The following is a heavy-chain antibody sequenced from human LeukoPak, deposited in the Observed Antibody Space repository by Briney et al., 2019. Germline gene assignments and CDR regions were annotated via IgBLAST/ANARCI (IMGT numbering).Heavy chain of an antibody. CDR2: IKQDGSEK. D-gene: IGHD2-15*01. Sequence: GGSLRLSCAASGFTFSSYWMSWVRQAPGKGLEWVANIKQDGSEKYYVDSVKGRFTISGDNAKNSLYLQMNSLRAEDTAVYYCARGLVVVAATLGYWGQGTLVTVSS. CDR1: GFTFSSYW. J-gene: IGHJ4*02. V-gene: IGHV3-7*01. CDR3: ARGLVVVAATLGY.